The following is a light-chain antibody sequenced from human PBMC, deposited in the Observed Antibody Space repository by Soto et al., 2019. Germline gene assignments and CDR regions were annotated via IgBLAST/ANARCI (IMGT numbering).Light chain of an antibody. Sequence: DIQMTQSPSSVSASVGDRVTITCRASQGISRWLAWYQQKPGKAPNLLIYAASILQSGVSSRFSGSGSGTDFTLTISRLQPEDFATYYCQQANSFPRTFGQGTKLEI. J-gene: IGKJ2*01. CDR2: AAS. CDR1: QGISRW. V-gene: IGKV1-12*01. CDR3: QQANSFPRT.